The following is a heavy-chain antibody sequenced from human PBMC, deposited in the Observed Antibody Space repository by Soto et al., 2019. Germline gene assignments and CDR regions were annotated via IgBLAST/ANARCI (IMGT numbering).Heavy chain of an antibody. CDR2: ISGSGGST. CDR1: GFTFSSYA. J-gene: IGHJ4*02. Sequence: GGSLRLSCAASGFTFSSYAMSWVRQAPGKGLEWVSAISGSGGSTYYADSVKGRFTISRDNSKNTLYLQMNSLRAEDTAVYYCAKDGYCSGGSCYSGYWGQGTLVTVSS. D-gene: IGHD2-15*01. V-gene: IGHV3-23*01. CDR3: AKDGYCSGGSCYSGY.